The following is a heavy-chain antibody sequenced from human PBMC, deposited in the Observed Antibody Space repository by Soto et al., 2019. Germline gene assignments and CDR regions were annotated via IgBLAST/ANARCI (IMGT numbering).Heavy chain of an antibody. J-gene: IGHJ3*01. Sequence: SETLSLTCTVSGGSVGSGEYYYSWIRQPPGKGLEWIGYIYDSGITNYTPSLKGLVTMSLDRSNNQVSLKLSSVTAADTAVYFCARDVAHGYTENVWGQGTMVTVSS. V-gene: IGHV4-30-4*01. CDR2: IYDSGIT. D-gene: IGHD5-18*01. CDR1: GGSVGSGEYY. CDR3: ARDVAHGYTENV.